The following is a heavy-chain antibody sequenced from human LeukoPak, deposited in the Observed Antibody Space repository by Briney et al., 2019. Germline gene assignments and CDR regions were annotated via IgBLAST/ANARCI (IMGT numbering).Heavy chain of an antibody. V-gene: IGHV1-2*02. J-gene: IGHJ4*02. CDR2: INPNSGGT. CDR3: AFSGPSTGDYFDY. Sequence: ASVKVSCKASGYTFTGYYMHWVRQAPGQGLEWMGWINPNSGGTNYAQKFQGRVTMTRDTFISTAYMELSRLRSDDTAVYYCAFSGPSTGDYFDYWGQGTLVTVSS. D-gene: IGHD3-10*01. CDR1: GYTFTGYY.